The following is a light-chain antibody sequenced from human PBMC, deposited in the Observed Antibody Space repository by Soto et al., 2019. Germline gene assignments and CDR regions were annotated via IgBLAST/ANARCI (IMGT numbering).Light chain of an antibody. V-gene: IGLV2-23*01. Sequence: QSVLTQPPSASGSPAQSITISCTGSSSDVGGSGLVSWYQFHPDKAPKLLIFEGFKRPSGVSNRFSGSKSGSTASLTISGLQTEDEADYYCCSYAGRSTWDVVFGGGTKLTVL. J-gene: IGLJ2*01. CDR1: SSDVGGSGL. CDR3: CSYAGRSTWDVV. CDR2: EGF.